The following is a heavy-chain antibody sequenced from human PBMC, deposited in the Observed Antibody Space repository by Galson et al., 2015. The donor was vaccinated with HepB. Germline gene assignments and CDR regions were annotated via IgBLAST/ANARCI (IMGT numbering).Heavy chain of an antibody. J-gene: IGHJ3*02. D-gene: IGHD3-10*02. V-gene: IGHV3-23*01. CDR2: ISDSGDKS. CDR1: GFTFSSYA. Sequence: SLRLSCASSGFTFSSYAMSWVRQAPGKGLEWVSSISDSGDKSFYADSVRGRFTMSRDNSKNTLYLQMNSLRVEDTAVYYCAIHVPSIRGLNAFDIWGQGTMVTVSS. CDR3: AIHVPSIRGLNAFDI.